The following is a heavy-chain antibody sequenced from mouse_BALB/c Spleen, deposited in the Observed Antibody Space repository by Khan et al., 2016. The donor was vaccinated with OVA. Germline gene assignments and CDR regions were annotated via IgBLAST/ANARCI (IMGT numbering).Heavy chain of an antibody. D-gene: IGHD3-1*01. CDR3: ARGGSSGPAWFTN. CDR1: GYSITSGYF. Sequence: VQLKESGPGLVKPSQSLSLTCSVTGYSITSGYFWNWIRQFPGNKLEWMGYIRYDGNSNYYPSLKNRISISRDTSKNQFFLKLNSVTPEDTATYYSARGGSSGPAWFTNWGQGTLVTVSA. V-gene: IGHV3-6*02. CDR2: IRYDGNS. J-gene: IGHJ3*01.